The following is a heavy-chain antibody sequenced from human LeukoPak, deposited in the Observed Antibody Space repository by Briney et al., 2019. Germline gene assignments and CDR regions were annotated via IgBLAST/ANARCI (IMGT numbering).Heavy chain of an antibody. CDR1: GYTFSGYY. Sequence: GASVKVSCKTSGYTFSGYYIHWVRQAPVQGLECLGRIDPKSGGTSFAHNFQGRVTMTTDTSISTVYMDLSSLRSDDTAVYYCTRDSRVSADYWGQGTLVTVSS. CDR2: IDPKSGGT. V-gene: IGHV1-2*06. CDR3: TRDSRVSADY. D-gene: IGHD2-8*01. J-gene: IGHJ4*02.